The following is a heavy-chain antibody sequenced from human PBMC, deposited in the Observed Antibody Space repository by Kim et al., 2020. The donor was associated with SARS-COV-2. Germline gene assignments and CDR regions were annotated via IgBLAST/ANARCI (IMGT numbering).Heavy chain of an antibody. CDR3: AAYGSSWSGFDY. D-gene: IGHD6-13*01. J-gene: IGHJ4*02. CDR2: K. V-gene: IGHV3-7*01. Sequence: KYYVDSVKGRFTITRDSAKNSLYLQLNSLRAEDTAVYYCAAYGSSWSGFDYWGQGSLVTVSS.